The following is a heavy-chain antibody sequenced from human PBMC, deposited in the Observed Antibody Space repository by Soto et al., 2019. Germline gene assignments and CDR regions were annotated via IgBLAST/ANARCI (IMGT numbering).Heavy chain of an antibody. CDR2: INHSGST. Sequence: QVQLQQWGAGLLKPSETLSLTCAVYGGSFSGYYWSWIRQPPGKGLEWIGEINHSGSTNYNPSLKSRVTISVDTSKNQFSLKLSSVTAADTAVYYCARKYSSSSFVKSYFDYWGQGTLVTVSS. CDR1: GGSFSGYY. D-gene: IGHD6-6*01. CDR3: ARKYSSSSFVKSYFDY. V-gene: IGHV4-34*01. J-gene: IGHJ4*02.